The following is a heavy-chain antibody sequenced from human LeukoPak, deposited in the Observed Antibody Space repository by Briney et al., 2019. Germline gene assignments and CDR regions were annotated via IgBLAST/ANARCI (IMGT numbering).Heavy chain of an antibody. D-gene: IGHD2-8*01. CDR2: ITSWSDNK. J-gene: IGHJ6*02. CDR3: ARDVLIPQYIVLMVYATPYYYYGMDV. V-gene: IGHV1-18*01. CDR1: GYIFTRFC. Sequence: GASVRLFCNVSGYIFTRFCIRGVPHPPIRGLVCMGNITSWSDNKNYTEKLEGRVTMTTDTSTSTAYMELRSLRSDDTAVYYCARDVLIPQYIVLMVYATPYYYYGMDVWGQGTTVTVSS.